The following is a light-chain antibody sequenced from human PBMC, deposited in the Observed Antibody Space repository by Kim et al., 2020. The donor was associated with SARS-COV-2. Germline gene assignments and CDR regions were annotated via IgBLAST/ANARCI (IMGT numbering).Light chain of an antibody. CDR2: DAS. V-gene: IGKV3-15*01. Sequence: SPGERATPSSRASQSVSSNLAWYQQRPGQAPRLLIYDASTRATGIPARFSGGGSGTEFTLTISSLQSEDFAVYYCQQYNSWPPRYTFGQGTKLEI. J-gene: IGKJ2*01. CDR3: QQYNSWPPRYT. CDR1: QSVSSN.